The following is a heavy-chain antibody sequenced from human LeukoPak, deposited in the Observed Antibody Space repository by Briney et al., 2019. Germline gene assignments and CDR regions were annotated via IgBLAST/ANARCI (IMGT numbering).Heavy chain of an antibody. CDR1: GGTFSSYA. V-gene: IGHV1-69*13. CDR2: IIPIFGTA. D-gene: IGHD6-13*01. J-gene: IGHJ1*01. Sequence: SVKVSCKASGGTFSSYAISWVRQAPGQGLEWMGGIIPIFGTANYAQKFQGRVTITADESTSTAYMELRSLRSDDTAVYYCARDRDTIAAAGTRGYFQHWGQGTLVTVSS. CDR3: ARDRDTIAAAGTRGYFQH.